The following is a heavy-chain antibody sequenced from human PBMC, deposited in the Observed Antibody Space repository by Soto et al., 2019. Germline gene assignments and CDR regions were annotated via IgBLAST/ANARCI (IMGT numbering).Heavy chain of an antibody. CDR1: GGSFSGYY. Sequence: NPSETLSLTCAVYGGSFSGYYWSWIRQPPGKGLEWIGEINHSGSTNYNPSLKSRVTISVDTSKNQFSLKLSSVTAADTAVYYCASGYCSGGSCYSNYWGQGTLVTVSS. V-gene: IGHV4-34*01. CDR3: ASGYCSGGSCYSNY. CDR2: INHSGST. D-gene: IGHD2-15*01. J-gene: IGHJ4*02.